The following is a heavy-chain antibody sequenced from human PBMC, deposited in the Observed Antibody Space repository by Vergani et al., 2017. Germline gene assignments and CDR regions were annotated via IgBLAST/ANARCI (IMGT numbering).Heavy chain of an antibody. V-gene: IGHV4-59*01. CDR1: GGSISSYY. J-gene: IGHJ4*02. CDR3: ARYSSSLYRAAVFDY. Sequence: QVQLQESGPGLVKPSETLSLTCTVSGGSISSYYWSWIRQPPGKGVEWIGYIDYSGSTNYNPSLKSRVTISVDTSKNLFSLKLSSVTAADTAVYYCARYSSSLYRAAVFDYWGQGTLVTVSS. CDR2: IDYSGST. D-gene: IGHD6-13*01.